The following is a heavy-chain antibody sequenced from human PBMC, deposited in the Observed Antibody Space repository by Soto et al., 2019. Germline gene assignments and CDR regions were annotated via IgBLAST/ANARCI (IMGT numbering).Heavy chain of an antibody. D-gene: IGHD6-13*01. CDR2: IYYSGST. CDR3: GGGVREQQLDH. CDR1: GGSISSGGYY. V-gene: IGHV4-31*03. Sequence: SETLSLTCTVSGGSISSGGYYWSWIRQHPGKGLEWIGYIYYSGSTYYNPSLKSRVTISVDTSKNQFSLKLSSVTAADTAVYYCGGGVREQQLDHWGQGTLVTVSS. J-gene: IGHJ4*02.